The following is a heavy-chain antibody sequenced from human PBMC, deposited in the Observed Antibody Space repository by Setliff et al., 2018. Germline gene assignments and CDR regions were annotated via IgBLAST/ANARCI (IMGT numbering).Heavy chain of an antibody. Sequence: SVKVSCKASGATFSSHGISWVRQAPGQGLEWMGGTIPLFGTTDYAQKFHGRVTIITDESTSTAYMELSSLTSDDTAVYYCAREGVDTRSSTDYRYYMDVWGQGTTVTVSS. CDR3: AREGVDTRSSTDYRYYMDV. CDR2: TIPLFGTT. CDR1: GATFSSHG. D-gene: IGHD5-18*01. V-gene: IGHV1-69*05. J-gene: IGHJ6*03.